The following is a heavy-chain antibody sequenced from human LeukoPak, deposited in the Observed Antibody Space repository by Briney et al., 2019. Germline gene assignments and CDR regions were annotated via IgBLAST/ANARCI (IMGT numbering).Heavy chain of an antibody. CDR2: IYTSGST. CDR3: ARMVTLCSGGSCGNWFDP. J-gene: IGHJ5*02. CDR1: GGSISSGSYY. V-gene: IGHV4-61*02. D-gene: IGHD2-15*01. Sequence: SETLSLTCTVSGGSISSGSYYWSWIRQPAGTGLEWIGRIYTSGSTNYNPSLKSRVTISVDTSRNQFSLKLSSVTAADTAVYYCARMVTLCSGGSCGNWFDPWGQGTLVTVSS.